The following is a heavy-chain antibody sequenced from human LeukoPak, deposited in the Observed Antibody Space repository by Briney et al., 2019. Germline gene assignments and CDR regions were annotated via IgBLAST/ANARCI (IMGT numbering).Heavy chain of an antibody. CDR2: IIPLFGIV. V-gene: IGHV1-69*02. CDR1: GGTFSSHT. Sequence: GSSVKVSCKASGGTFSSHTISWVRQAPEQGLEWMGRIIPLFGIVNYAQKFQDRVTITADKSTSTAYMEVSSLRSEDTAVYYCARIPSGDVDTAMVMYYHYGIDVCGQGTTVTASS. D-gene: IGHD5-18*01. J-gene: IGHJ6*02. CDR3: ARIPSGDVDTAMVMYYHYGIDV.